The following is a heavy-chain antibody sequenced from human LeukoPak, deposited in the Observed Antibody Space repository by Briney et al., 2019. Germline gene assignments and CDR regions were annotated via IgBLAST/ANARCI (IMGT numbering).Heavy chain of an antibody. J-gene: IGHJ5*02. CDR2: INHSGST. CDR3: ARHKRVRRGILTGYYYNWFDP. Sequence: SETLSLTCTVSDGSISTYYWNWIRQPPGKGLEWIGEINHSGSTNYNPSLKSRVTISVDTSKNQFSLKLSSVTAADTAVYYCARHKRVRRGILTGYYYNWFDPWGQGTLVTVSS. D-gene: IGHD3-9*01. CDR1: DGSISTYY. V-gene: IGHV4-34*01.